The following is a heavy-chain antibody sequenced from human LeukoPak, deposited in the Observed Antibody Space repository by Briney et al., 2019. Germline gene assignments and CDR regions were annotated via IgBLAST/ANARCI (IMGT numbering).Heavy chain of an antibody. CDR1: GFTFDDYA. CDR2: ISWNSGSI. CDR3: ARDLGATIFDFDY. V-gene: IGHV3-9*01. D-gene: IGHD1-26*01. Sequence: PGRSLRLSCAASGFTFDDYAMHWVRQAPGKGLEWVSGISWNSGSIGYADSVKGRFTISRDNAKNSLYLQMNSLRVEDTAVYYCARDLGATIFDFDYWGQGTLVTVSS. J-gene: IGHJ4*02.